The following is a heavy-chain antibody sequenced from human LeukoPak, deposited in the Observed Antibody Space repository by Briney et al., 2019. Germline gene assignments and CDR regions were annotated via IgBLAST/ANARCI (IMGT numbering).Heavy chain of an antibody. J-gene: IGHJ3*02. V-gene: IGHV1-2*02. Sequence: ASVKVSCKASGYTFTGYYMHWVRQAPGQGLEWMGWINPNSGGTNYAQKFQGRVTMTRDTSISTAYMELSRLRSDDTAVYYCARDRGGYCSGGSCPDAFDIWGQGTMVTVSS. CDR1: GYTFTGYY. CDR3: ARDRGGYCSGGSCPDAFDI. CDR2: INPNSGGT. D-gene: IGHD2-15*01.